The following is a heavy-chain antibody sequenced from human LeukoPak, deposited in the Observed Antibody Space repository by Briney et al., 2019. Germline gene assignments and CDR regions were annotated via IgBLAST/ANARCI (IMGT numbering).Heavy chain of an antibody. J-gene: IGHJ4*02. CDR1: GYTFTGYY. Sequence: ASVKVSCKASGYTFTGYYMHWVRQAPGQGLEWMGWINPNSGGTNYAQKFQGRVTMTRDTSISTAYMELSRLRSGDTAVYYCARGEQYQLLRGDYWGQGTLVTVSS. CDR2: INPNSGGT. D-gene: IGHD2-2*01. V-gene: IGHV1-2*02. CDR3: ARGEQYQLLRGDY.